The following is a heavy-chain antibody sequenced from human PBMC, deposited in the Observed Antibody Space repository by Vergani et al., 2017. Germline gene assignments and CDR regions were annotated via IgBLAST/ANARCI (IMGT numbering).Heavy chain of an antibody. J-gene: IGHJ4*02. V-gene: IGHV3-43D*03. CDR1: GFTFDDYA. CDR2: ISWDGGST. Sequence: EVQLVESGGGVVQPGGSLRLSCAASGFTFDDYAMHWVRQAPGKGLEWVSLISWDGGSTYYADSVKGRFTISSDNSKNSLSLKMNSVRGEDTAGYYCARDRGSYGSGSYYRDYWGQGTLVTVSS. D-gene: IGHD3-10*01. CDR3: ARDRGSYGSGSYYRDY.